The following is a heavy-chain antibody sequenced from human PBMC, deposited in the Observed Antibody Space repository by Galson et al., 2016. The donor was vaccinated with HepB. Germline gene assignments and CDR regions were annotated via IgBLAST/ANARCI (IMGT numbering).Heavy chain of an antibody. CDR3: ARLVHGGTFFDS. CDR2: IYYRGTT. J-gene: IGHJ4*02. V-gene: IGHV4-39*01. CDR1: GGSISSNIYL. Sequence: SETLSLTCTVSGGSISSNIYLWAWVHQPPGKGLEWIGTIYYRGTTYYNPSLKSRLTMDVDTSKNQFSLKLSSVTAAATSVYYGARLVHGGTFFDSWGQGTLVTVSS. D-gene: IGHD1-14*01.